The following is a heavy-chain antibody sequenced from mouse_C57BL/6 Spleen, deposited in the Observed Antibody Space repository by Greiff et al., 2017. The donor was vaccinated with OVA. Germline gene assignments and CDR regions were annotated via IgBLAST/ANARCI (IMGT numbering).Heavy chain of an antibody. CDR2: FYTGSGSI. CDR1: GYTFTEYT. J-gene: IGHJ1*03. D-gene: IGHD1-1*01. V-gene: IGHV1-62-2*01. Sequence: QVQLQQSGAELVKPGASVKLSCKASGYTFTEYTIHWVKQRSGQGLEWIGWFYTGSGSITYNEKFKDKATLTADKSSSTVYMELSRLTSEDSAVYFCARHWSNYYYGSSYWYFDVWGTGTTVTVSS. CDR3: ARHWSNYYYGSSYWYFDV.